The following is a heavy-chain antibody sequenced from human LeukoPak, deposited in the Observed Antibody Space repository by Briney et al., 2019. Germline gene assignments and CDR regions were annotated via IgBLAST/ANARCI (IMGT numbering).Heavy chain of an antibody. CDR3: ARDRGEETGYSSSWYGGRGPLTAFDI. V-gene: IGHV4-61*02. D-gene: IGHD6-13*01. CDR2: IYTSGST. J-gene: IGHJ3*02. Sequence: PSETLSLTCTVSGGSISSGSYYWSWIRQPAGKGLEWIGRIYTSGSTNSKPSLKSRVTISVDTSKNQFSLKLSSVTAADTAVYYCARDRGEETGYSSSWYGGRGPLTAFDIWGQGTMVTVSS. CDR1: GGSISSGSYY.